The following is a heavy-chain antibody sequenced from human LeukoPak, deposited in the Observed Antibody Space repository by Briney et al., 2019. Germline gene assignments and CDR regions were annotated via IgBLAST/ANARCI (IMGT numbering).Heavy chain of an antibody. CDR1: GGTFSSYA. Sequence: ASVTVSCKASGGTFSSYAISWVRQAPGQGLEWMGRIIPILGIANYAQKFQGRVTITADKSTSTAYMELSSLRSEDTAVYYCASDYDSSGYYVHWGQGTLVTVSS. J-gene: IGHJ4*02. V-gene: IGHV1-69*04. CDR3: ASDYDSSGYYVH. CDR2: IIPILGIA. D-gene: IGHD3-22*01.